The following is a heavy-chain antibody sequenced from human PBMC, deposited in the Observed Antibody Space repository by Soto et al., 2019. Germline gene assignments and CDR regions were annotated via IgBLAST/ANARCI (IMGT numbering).Heavy chain of an antibody. CDR2: ISSSSSYI. D-gene: IGHD7-27*01. V-gene: IGHV3-21*01. CDR3: ARDKNTGDPPDAFDI. Sequence: GGSLRLSCAASGFTFSSYSMNWVRQAPGKGLEWVSSISSSSSYIYYADSVKGRFTISRDNAKNSLYLQMNSLTAEDTAVYYCARDKNTGDPPDAFDIWGQGTMVTVSS. J-gene: IGHJ3*02. CDR1: GFTFSSYS.